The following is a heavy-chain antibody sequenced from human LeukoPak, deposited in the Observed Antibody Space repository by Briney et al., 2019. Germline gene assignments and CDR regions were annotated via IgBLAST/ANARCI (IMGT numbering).Heavy chain of an antibody. Sequence: GGSLRLSCAASGFTFSSYAMHWVRQAPGKGLEWVAVISYDGSNKYYADSVKGRFTISRHNSKNTLYLQMNSLRAEDTAVYYCARGYSDAFDIWGQGTMVTVSS. J-gene: IGHJ3*02. CDR3: ARGYSDAFDI. D-gene: IGHD3-10*01. CDR1: GFTFSSYA. V-gene: IGHV3-30*14. CDR2: ISYDGSNK.